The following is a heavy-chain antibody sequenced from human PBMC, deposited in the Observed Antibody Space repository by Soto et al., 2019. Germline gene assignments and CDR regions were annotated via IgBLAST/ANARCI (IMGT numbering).Heavy chain of an antibody. Sequence: GGSLRLSCTASGFTFSNYWMTWVRQAPGKGLEWVANIKQDGSEKYYVDSVRGRFTISRDNAKRSVFLQMNNLGAEDTAVYYCATKPCGNTPCYDNYWGPGTLVTVSS. V-gene: IGHV3-7*01. CDR2: IKQDGSEK. CDR1: GFTFSNYW. D-gene: IGHD2-2*01. CDR3: ATKPCGNTPCYDNY. J-gene: IGHJ4*02.